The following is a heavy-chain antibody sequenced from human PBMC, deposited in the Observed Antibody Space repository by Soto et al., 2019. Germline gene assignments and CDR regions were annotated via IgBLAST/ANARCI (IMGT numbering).Heavy chain of an antibody. CDR3: ARLGLIRYCSGGSCYPNYYGMDV. D-gene: IGHD2-15*01. J-gene: IGHJ6*02. CDR1: GGSIISSSYY. CDR2: IYYSGST. Sequence: SETLSLTCTVSGGSIISSSYYWGWIRQPPGKGLEWIGSIYYSGSTYYNPSLKSRVTISVDTSKNQFSLKLSSVTAADTAVYYCARLGLIRYCSGGSCYPNYYGMDVWGQGTTVTVSS. V-gene: IGHV4-39*01.